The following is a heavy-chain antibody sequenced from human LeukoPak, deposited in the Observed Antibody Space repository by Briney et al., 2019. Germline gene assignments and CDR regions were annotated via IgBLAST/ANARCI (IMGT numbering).Heavy chain of an antibody. CDR3: ARGDGYNFDY. J-gene: IGHJ4*02. CDR1: GGSISSGGYS. Sequence: SETPSLTCAVSGGSISSGGYSWSWIRQPPGKGLEWIGYIYHSGSTYYNPSLKGRVTISVDRSKNQFSLKLSSVTAADTAVYYCARGDGYNFDYWGQGTLVTVSS. D-gene: IGHD5-12*01. V-gene: IGHV4-30-2*01. CDR2: IYHSGST.